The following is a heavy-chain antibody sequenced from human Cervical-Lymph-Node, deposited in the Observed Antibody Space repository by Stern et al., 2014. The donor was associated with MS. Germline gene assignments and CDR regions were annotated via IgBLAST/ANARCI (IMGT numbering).Heavy chain of an antibody. CDR1: GFTFSDYH. CDR2: ISTTGKTI. CDR3: VRASDPLFEY. D-gene: IGHD2-21*02. V-gene: IGHV3-11*01. Sequence: QVQLVESGGGSVKPGGSLRLSCAVSGFTFSDYHMHWIRQAPGKGLEWISYISTTGKTIYYEDSVKGRFTISRDNAKNSLYLQMNSLRVEDTAVYYCVRASDPLFEYWGQGTLVTVSS. J-gene: IGHJ4*02.